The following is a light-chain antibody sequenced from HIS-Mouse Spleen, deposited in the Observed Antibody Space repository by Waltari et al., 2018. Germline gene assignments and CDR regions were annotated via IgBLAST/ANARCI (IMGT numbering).Light chain of an antibody. CDR1: SSDVGSYNL. V-gene: IGLV2-23*01. Sequence: QSALTQPASVSGSPGQSITISCTGTSSDVGSYNLVPLYQQHPGKAPKLMIYEGSKRPSGVSNRVSGSKSGNTASLTIAGLQAEDEADYYCCSYAGSSTWVFGGGTKLTVL. CDR3: CSYAGSSTWV. CDR2: EGS. J-gene: IGLJ3*02.